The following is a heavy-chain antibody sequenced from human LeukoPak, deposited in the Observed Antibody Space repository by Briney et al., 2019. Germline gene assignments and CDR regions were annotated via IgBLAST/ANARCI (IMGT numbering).Heavy chain of an antibody. D-gene: IGHD5-18*01. Sequence: GGSLRLSCAASGFTFSGYWMSWVRQAPGKGLEWVANIKPDGSGKYYVDSVKGRFTISRENAKNSLYLQVNSLRAEDTAVYYCARDRIQLWSHDYWGQGTLVTVSS. V-gene: IGHV3-7*04. CDR1: GFTFSGYW. J-gene: IGHJ4*02. CDR3: ARDRIQLWSHDY. CDR2: IKPDGSGK.